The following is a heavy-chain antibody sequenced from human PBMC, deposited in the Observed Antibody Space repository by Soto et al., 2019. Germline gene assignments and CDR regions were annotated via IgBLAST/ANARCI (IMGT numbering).Heavy chain of an antibody. CDR2: IRDSSNV. V-gene: IGHV3-48*01. Sequence: EVQLVESGGGLAQPGGSLRLSCVASGFSFSAYSMNWVRQAPGKGLEWLSYIRDSSNVDYADSVKGRFTISRDNARNSLYLQMNSLRAEDTAVYFGARDSAFAFDYWGQGALLTVSS. CDR3: ARDSAFAFDY. CDR1: GFSFSAYS. J-gene: IGHJ4*02. D-gene: IGHD6-19*01.